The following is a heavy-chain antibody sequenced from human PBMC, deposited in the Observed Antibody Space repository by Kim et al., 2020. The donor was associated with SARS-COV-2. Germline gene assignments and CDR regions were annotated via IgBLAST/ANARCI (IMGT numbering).Heavy chain of an antibody. CDR2: IYYSGST. CDR3: ARGTYCSSTSCQTKPHFD. V-gene: IGHV4-59*13. Sequence: SETLSLTCTVSGGSISSYYWSWIRQPPGKGLEWIGYIYYSGSTNYNPSLKSRVTISVDTSKNQFSLKLSSVTAADTAVYYCARGTYCSSTSCQTKPHFD. J-gene: IGHJ4*01. CDR1: GGSISSYY. D-gene: IGHD2-2*01.